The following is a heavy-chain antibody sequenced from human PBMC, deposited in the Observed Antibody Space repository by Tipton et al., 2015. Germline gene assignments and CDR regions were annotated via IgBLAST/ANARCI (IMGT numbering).Heavy chain of an antibody. CDR2: IYQGGST. CDR1: GGSIRSGGFS. V-gene: IGHV4-30-2*01. Sequence: TLSLTCAVSGGSIRSGGFSWSWIPQPTGEGLEWVGYIYQGGSTNYNPSLKSRVTMSVDRSKNQFSLKLTSVTAADTAVYYCARSGYTYGMDVWGQGTTVTVSS. CDR3: ARSGYTYGMDV. J-gene: IGHJ6*02. D-gene: IGHD5-12*01.